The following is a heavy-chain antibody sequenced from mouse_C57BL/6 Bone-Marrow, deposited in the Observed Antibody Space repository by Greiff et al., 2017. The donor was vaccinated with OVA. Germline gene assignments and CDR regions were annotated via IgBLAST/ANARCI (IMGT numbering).Heavy chain of an antibody. CDR2: IDPSDSYT. Sequence: QVQLKQPGAELVMPGASVKLSCKASGYTFTSYWMHWVKQRPGQGLEWIGEIDPSDSYTNYNQKFKGKSTLTVDKSSSTAYMQLSSLTSEDSAVYYCARRPPLYYGYGFYAMDYWGQGTSVTVSS. J-gene: IGHJ4*01. CDR1: GYTFTSYW. D-gene: IGHD2-2*01. CDR3: ARRPPLYYGYGFYAMDY. V-gene: IGHV1-69*01.